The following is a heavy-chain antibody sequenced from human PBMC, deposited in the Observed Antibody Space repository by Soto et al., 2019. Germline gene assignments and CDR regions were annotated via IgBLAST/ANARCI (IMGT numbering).Heavy chain of an antibody. J-gene: IGHJ4*02. V-gene: IGHV3-30*03. D-gene: IGHD2-15*01. CDR3: LGYCSGGSCYPPGV. Sequence: SLRLSCAASGFTFSSYGMHWVRQAPGKGLEWVAVISYDGSNKYYADSVKGRFTISRDNSKNTLYLQMNSLRAEDTAVYYSLGYCSGGSCYPPGVWGQGTLVTVSS. CDR2: ISYDGSNK. CDR1: GFTFSSYG.